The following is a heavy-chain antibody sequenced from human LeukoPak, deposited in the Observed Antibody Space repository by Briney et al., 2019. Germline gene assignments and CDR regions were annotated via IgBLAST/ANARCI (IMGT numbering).Heavy chain of an antibody. CDR3: AKDFVYYGSGSYFDY. D-gene: IGHD3-10*01. CDR2: ISSSGSTI. V-gene: IGHV3-11*04. Sequence: PGGSLRLSCAASGFTFSDYYMSWIRQAPGKGLEWVSYISSSGSTIYYADSVKGRFTISRDNSKNTLYLQMNSLRAEDTAVYYCAKDFVYYGSGSYFDYWGQGTLVTVSS. J-gene: IGHJ4*02. CDR1: GFTFSDYY.